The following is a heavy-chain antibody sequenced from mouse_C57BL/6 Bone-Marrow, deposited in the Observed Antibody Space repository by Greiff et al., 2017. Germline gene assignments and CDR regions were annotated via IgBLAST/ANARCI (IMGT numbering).Heavy chain of an antibody. CDR2: IYPGSGNT. J-gene: IGHJ4*01. CDR1: GYTFTDYY. Sequence: QVQLKQSGAELVRPGASVKLSCKASGYTFTDYYINWVKQRPGQGLEWIARIYPGSGNTYYNEKFKGKATLTAEKSSSTAYMQLSSLTSEDSAVYFCARGTAQATSNYWGQGTSVTVSS. V-gene: IGHV1-76*01. CDR3: ARGTAQATSNY. D-gene: IGHD3-2*02.